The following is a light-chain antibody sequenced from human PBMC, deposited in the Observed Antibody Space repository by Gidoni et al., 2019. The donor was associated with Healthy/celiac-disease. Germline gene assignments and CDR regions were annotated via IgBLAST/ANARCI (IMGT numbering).Light chain of an antibody. CDR1: QSVSSY. CDR3: QQRSNWLWT. J-gene: IGKJ1*01. Sequence: VLTHSPATLPLSPGERATLTCRASQSVSSYLAWYQQKPGQAPRLLIYDASNRATGIPARFSGSGSGTDFTLTISSLEPEDFAVYYCQQRSNWLWTFGQGTKVEIK. CDR2: DAS. V-gene: IGKV3-11*01.